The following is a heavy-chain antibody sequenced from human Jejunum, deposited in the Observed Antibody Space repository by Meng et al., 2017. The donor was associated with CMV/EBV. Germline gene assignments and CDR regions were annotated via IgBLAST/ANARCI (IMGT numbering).Heavy chain of an antibody. Sequence: CKASGYTFTSYDINWVRQATGQGLEWMGWMNPNSGNTGYAQKFQGRVTMTRNTSISTAYMELSSLRSEDTAVHYCANSRSRGIPDYWGQGTLVIVSS. CDR3: ANSRSRGIPDY. CDR1: GYTFTSYD. D-gene: IGHD3-16*01. CDR2: MNPNSGNT. J-gene: IGHJ4*02. V-gene: IGHV1-8*01.